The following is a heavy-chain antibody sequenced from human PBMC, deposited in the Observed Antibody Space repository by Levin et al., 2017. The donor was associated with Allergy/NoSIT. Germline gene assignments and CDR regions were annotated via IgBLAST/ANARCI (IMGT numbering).Heavy chain of an antibody. D-gene: IGHD2-2*01. CDR1: GGSVSSGSYY. CDR3: ARGELLPATALNWFDP. J-gene: IGHJ5*02. Sequence: SETLSLTCTVSGGSVSSGSYYWSWIRQPPGKGLEWIGYIYYSGSTNYNPSLKSRVTISVDTSKNQFSLKLSSVTAADTAVYYCARGELLPATALNWFDPWGQGTLVTVSS. CDR2: IYYSGST. V-gene: IGHV4-61*01.